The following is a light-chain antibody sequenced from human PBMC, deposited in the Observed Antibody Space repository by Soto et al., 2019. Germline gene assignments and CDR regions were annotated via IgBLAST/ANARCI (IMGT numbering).Light chain of an antibody. Sequence: EIVLTQSPGTLSLSPGERATLSCRASQSVSSSYLAWYQQKHGQAPRLLIYGASSRAAGIPDRFSGSGSGTDCTLTISRLEPEDFAVYYCQQYSNSPPMYTFGQGTKLEIK. CDR3: QQYSNSPPMYT. CDR2: GAS. V-gene: IGKV3-20*01. CDR1: QSVSSSY. J-gene: IGKJ2*01.